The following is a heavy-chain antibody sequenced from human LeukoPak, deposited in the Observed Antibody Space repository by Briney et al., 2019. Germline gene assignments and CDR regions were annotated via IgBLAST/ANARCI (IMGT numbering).Heavy chain of an antibody. CDR2: ISYDGSNK. CDR3: ARPCGGDCYSVAPY. J-gene: IGHJ4*02. V-gene: IGHV3-30-3*01. CDR1: GFTFSSYA. D-gene: IGHD2-21*02. Sequence: GGSLRLSCAASGFTFSSYAMHWVRQAPGKGLEWVAVISYDGSNKYYADSVKGRFTISRDNSENTLYLQMNSLRAEDTAVYYCARPCGGDCYSVAPYWGQGTLVTVSS.